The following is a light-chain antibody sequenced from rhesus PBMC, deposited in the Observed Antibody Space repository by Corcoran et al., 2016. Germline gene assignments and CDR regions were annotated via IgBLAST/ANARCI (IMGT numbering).Light chain of an antibody. CDR2: AAS. CDR3: QQGYNTPYS. V-gene: IGKV1-18*01. Sequence: DIQMTQSPSSLSASVGDKVTITCRASQGISSWLAWYQQKPGKALKLLIDAASSLQSGVPSRLSGSGSGTDYTLTISSLQPEDFATYYCQQGYNTPYSFGQGTKVEIK. CDR1: QGISSW. J-gene: IGKJ2*01.